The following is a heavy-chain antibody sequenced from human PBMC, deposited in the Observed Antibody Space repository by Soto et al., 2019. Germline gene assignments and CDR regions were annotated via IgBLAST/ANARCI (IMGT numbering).Heavy chain of an antibody. CDR3: AKGEMATIRNSFDP. Sequence: VGSLRLSCVTSAFSLTSCSMSWVRQTPGKGLEWVSALSRSGGATYYADSVKGRFTISRDTSTNTLYLQMSNLRAEDTAIYYCAKGEMATIRNSFDPWGQGTLVTVSS. J-gene: IGHJ5*02. CDR1: AFSLTSCS. V-gene: IGHV3-23*01. D-gene: IGHD5-12*01. CDR2: LSRSGGAT.